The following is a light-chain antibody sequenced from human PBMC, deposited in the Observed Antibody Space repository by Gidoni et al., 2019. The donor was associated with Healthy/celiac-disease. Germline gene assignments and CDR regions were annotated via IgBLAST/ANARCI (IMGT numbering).Light chain of an antibody. V-gene: IGKV1-33*01. J-gene: IGKJ5*01. CDR1: QDISNY. CDR2: DAS. Sequence: DIQMTESPSSLSASVGDRVTITCQASQDISNYLNWYQQKPGKAPKLLIYDASNLKTGVPSSFSGSGSGTDFTFTISRLQPEDIATYYCQQYDNLPITFGQGTRLEIK. CDR3: QQYDNLPIT.